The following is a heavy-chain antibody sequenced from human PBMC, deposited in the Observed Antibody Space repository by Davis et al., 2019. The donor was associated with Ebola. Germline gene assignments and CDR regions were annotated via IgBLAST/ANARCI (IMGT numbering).Heavy chain of an antibody. Sequence: SETLSLTCTVSGGSIGSTTYYWGWIRQPPGKGLEWIGSIYYSGSTYYNPSLKSRVTISVDTSKNQFSLKLSSVTAADTAVYYCARPSSWNYYYGMDVWGQGTTVTVSS. V-gene: IGHV4-39*01. D-gene: IGHD6-13*01. CDR1: GGSIGSTTYY. CDR3: ARPSSWNYYYGMDV. CDR2: IYYSGST. J-gene: IGHJ6*02.